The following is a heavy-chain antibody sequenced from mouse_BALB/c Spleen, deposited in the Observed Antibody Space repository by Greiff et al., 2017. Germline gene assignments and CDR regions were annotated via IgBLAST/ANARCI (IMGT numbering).Heavy chain of an antibody. CDR3: ARGGDGYLSYYFDY. CDR1: GYTFTSYY. J-gene: IGHJ2*01. V-gene: IGHV1S56*01. CDR2: IYPGNVNT. Sequence: VQLQQSGPELVKPGASVRISCKASGYTFTSYYIHWVKQRPGQGLEWIGWIYPGNVNTKYNEKFKGKATLTADKSSSTAYMQLSSLTSEDSAVYFCARGGDGYLSYYFDYWGQGTTLTVSS. D-gene: IGHD2-3*01.